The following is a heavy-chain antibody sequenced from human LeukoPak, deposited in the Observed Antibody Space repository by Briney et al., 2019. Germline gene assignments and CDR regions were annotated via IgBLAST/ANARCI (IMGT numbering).Heavy chain of an antibody. D-gene: IGHD3-10*01. J-gene: IGHJ3*02. CDR1: GFAFSDYY. CDR2: ITSSGSTI. Sequence: GGTLRLSCAGSGFAFSDYYMTWIRQAPGKGLEWISYITSSGSTIHYADSVKGRFTISRDNAKNLVYLEMNDLRLEDTALYYCARDRSSGGGFDIWGRGTMVNVSS. V-gene: IGHV3-11*01. CDR3: ARDRSSGGGFDI.